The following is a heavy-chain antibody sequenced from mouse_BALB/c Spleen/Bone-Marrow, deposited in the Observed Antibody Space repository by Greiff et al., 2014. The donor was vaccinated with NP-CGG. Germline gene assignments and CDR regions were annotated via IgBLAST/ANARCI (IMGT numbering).Heavy chain of an antibody. D-gene: IGHD1-1*01. V-gene: IGHV2-5-1*01. CDR3: AKGHYGSSPFAY. J-gene: IGHJ3*01. CDR2: IWRGGTT. Sequence: VQLQESGPSLVQPSQSLSITCTVSGFSLTNYGIYWVRQSPGKGLEWLGVIWRGGTTDYNAAFMSRLSITKDSSKSQVFFKMNSLQADDTAIYYCAKGHYGSSPFAYWGQGTLVTVSA. CDR1: GFSLTNYG.